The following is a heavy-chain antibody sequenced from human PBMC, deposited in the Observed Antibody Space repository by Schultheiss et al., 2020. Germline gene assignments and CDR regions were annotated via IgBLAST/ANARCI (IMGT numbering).Heavy chain of an antibody. D-gene: IGHD6-13*01. V-gene: IGHV4-39*01. CDR3: ARHKGSSSWYVGVDY. CDR1: GGSISSGGYY. CDR2: ADHSGNT. Sequence: SETLSLTCIVSGGSISSGGYYWSWFRQPPGKGLEWIGEADHSGNTNYNPSLKSRVTISVDTSKNQFSLKLSSVTAADTAVYYCARHKGSSSWYVGVDYWGQGTLVTVSS. J-gene: IGHJ4*02.